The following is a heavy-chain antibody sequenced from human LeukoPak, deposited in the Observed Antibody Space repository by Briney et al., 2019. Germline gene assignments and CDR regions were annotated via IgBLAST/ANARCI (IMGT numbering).Heavy chain of an antibody. CDR3: AKAPVEMATITVTDY. V-gene: IGHV3-23*01. J-gene: IGHJ4*02. CDR1: GFTFSSYA. CDR2: ISGSGGST. Sequence: GGSLRLSCAASGFTFSSYAMSWVRQAPGKGLEWVSAISGSGGSTYYADSVKGRFTISRDNYKNTLYLQMNSLRAEDMGVYYCAKAPVEMATITVTDYWGQGTLVTVSS. D-gene: IGHD5-24*01.